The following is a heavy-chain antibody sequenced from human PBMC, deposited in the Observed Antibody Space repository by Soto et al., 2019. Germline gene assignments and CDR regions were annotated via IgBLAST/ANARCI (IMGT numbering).Heavy chain of an antibody. CDR1: GGSISSGDYY. CDR3: ARERPEGARRDN. Sequence: QVQLQESGSGLVKPSQTLFLTCTVSGGSISSGDYYWSWIRQPPAKGLEWIGYIYHSGSNYYNPSLKSRVTISVNTHKNQFSLKMSSVTAADTAVYYWARERPEGARRDNCGQGTMVTVS. J-gene: IGHJ4*02. CDR2: IYHSGSN. D-gene: IGHD6-6*01. V-gene: IGHV4-30-4*01.